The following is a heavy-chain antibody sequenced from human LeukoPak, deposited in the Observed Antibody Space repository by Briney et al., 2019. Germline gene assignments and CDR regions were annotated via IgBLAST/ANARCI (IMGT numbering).Heavy chain of an antibody. CDR2: FNPSGGNT. J-gene: IGHJ4*02. D-gene: IGHD3-10*01. V-gene: IGHV1-46*01. Sequence: ASVKVSCKASGYTFTGYYIHWVRQAPGQGLEWMGIFNPSGGNTRYAQKFQGRVTMTSDTSTSTVYLDLSSLRSEDTAVYFCARDEGSGSPNFDYWGQGTLVTVSS. CDR3: ARDEGSGSPNFDY. CDR1: GYTFTGYY.